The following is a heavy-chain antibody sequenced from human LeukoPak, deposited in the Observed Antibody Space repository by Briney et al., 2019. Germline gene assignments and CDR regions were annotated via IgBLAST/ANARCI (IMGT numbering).Heavy chain of an antibody. J-gene: IGHJ4*02. CDR1: GFIFSSYG. Sequence: GGSLRLSCAASGFIFSSYGMHWVRQAPGKGLEWVAVISYDGSNKCYVDSVKGRFTISRDNSKNTLYLQMDSLRAEDTAVYYCAKDLRPQIPYGDSPRGTAPMGYWGQGALVTVSS. D-gene: IGHD4-17*01. CDR2: ISYDGSNK. V-gene: IGHV3-30*18. CDR3: AKDLRPQIPYGDSPRGTAPMGY.